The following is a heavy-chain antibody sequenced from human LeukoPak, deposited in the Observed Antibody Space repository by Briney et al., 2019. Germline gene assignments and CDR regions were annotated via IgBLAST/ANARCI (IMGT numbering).Heavy chain of an antibody. D-gene: IGHD2-2*01. Sequence: SVKVSCKASGGTFSSYAISWVRQAPGQGLEWMGGIIPIFGTANYAQEFQGRVTITTDESTSTAYMELSSLRSEDTAVYYCARDRNIVVVPAAMSDWGQGTLVTVSS. CDR3: ARDRNIVVVPAAMSD. CDR2: IIPIFGTA. V-gene: IGHV1-69*05. J-gene: IGHJ4*02. CDR1: GGTFSSYA.